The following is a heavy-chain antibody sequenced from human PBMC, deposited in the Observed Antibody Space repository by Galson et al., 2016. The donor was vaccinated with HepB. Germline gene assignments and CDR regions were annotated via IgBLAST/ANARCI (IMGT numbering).Heavy chain of an antibody. Sequence: SLRLSCAASGFTFSRYFVHWVRQAPGKGLEWVAFTSYDGTGEYYADSLKGRFSVSRDNSKNTLYLQMNSLRVEDTAVYYCARENRTGNSYKHRHFDYWGQGTLVAVSS. CDR3: ARENRTGNSYKHRHFDY. CDR2: TSYDGTGE. J-gene: IGHJ4*02. D-gene: IGHD1-26*01. CDR1: GFTFSRYF. V-gene: IGHV3-30-3*01.